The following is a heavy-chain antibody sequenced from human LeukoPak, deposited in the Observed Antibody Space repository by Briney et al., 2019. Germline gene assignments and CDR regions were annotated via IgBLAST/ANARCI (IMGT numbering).Heavy chain of an antibody. CDR3: AKGPAKYSGYDYFEY. CDR2: ISGLGDST. V-gene: IGHV3-23*01. D-gene: IGHD5-12*01. Sequence: GGSLRLSCAASGFSFSSFAMSWVRQAPGKGLQWVSVISGLGDSTNYAESVKGRFTISRDNSKNTVYLLMNSLRGEDTAVYYCAKGPAKYSGYDYFEYWGQGTLVTVSS. J-gene: IGHJ4*02. CDR1: GFSFSSFA.